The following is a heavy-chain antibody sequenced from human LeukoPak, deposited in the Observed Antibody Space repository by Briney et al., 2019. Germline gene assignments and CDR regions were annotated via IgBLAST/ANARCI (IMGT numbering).Heavy chain of an antibody. CDR1: GGSISSGGYS. D-gene: IGHD3-10*01. Sequence: SETLSLTCAVSGGSISSGGYSWSWIRQPPGKGLEWIGYIYYSRSTYYNPSLKSRVTISVDTSKNQFSLKLSSVTAADTAVYYCARQEVYYGSGSYYDYWGQGTLVTVSS. V-gene: IGHV4-30-2*03. CDR2: IYYSRST. CDR3: ARQEVYYGSGSYYDY. J-gene: IGHJ4*02.